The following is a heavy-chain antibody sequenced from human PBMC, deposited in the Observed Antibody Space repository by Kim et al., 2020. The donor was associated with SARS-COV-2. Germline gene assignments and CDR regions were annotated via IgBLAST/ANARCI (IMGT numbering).Heavy chain of an antibody. CDR3: ARDLAAAALGYYYYGMDV. CDR2: IKQDGSEK. Sequence: GGSLRLSCAASGFTFSSYWMSWVRQAPGKGLEWVANIKQDGSEKYYVDSVKGRFTISRDNAKNSLYLQMNSLRAEDTAVYYCARDLAAAALGYYYYGMDVWGQGNTGTNSS. CDR1: GFTFSSYW. D-gene: IGHD6-13*01. J-gene: IGHJ6*02. V-gene: IGHV3-7*01.